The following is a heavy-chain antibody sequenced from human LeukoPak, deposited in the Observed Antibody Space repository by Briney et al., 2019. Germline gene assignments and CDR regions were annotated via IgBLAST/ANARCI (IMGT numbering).Heavy chain of an antibody. CDR2: ISGSGGST. Sequence: GGSLRLSCAASGFTLSSYAMSWVRQAPGKGLEWVSAISGSGGSTYYADSVKGRFTISRDNSKNTLYLQMNSLRAEDTAVYYCAKDSPGYYYDSSGYFDYWGQGTLVTVSS. J-gene: IGHJ4*02. CDR1: GFTLSSYA. CDR3: AKDSPGYYYDSSGYFDY. D-gene: IGHD3-22*01. V-gene: IGHV3-23*01.